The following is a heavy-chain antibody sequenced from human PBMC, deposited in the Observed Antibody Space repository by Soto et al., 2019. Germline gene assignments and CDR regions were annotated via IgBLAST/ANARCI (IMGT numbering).Heavy chain of an antibody. Sequence: PGGSLRLSCEASGFTFSSYWMSWVRQAPGKGLEWVANIKQDGSEKYYLDSVKGRFTISRDNAKNSLYLQMNSLRAEDTAVYYCARYPRGSYYFDYWGQGSLVTVSS. CDR2: IKQDGSEK. CDR3: ARYPRGSYYFDY. CDR1: GFTFSSYW. D-gene: IGHD5-12*01. J-gene: IGHJ4*02. V-gene: IGHV3-7*01.